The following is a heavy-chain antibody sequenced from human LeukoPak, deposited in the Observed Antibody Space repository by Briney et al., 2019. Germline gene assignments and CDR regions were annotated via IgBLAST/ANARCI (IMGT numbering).Heavy chain of an antibody. CDR2: IYYSGST. V-gene: IGHV4-59*08. Sequence: PSETLSLTCTVSGGSISDYYWSWIRQPPGKGLEYIGHIYYSGSTSYNPSLKSRVTILVDTSKNQFSLRLSSVTAADTAIYYCARRGYCSGGSCYSFDYWGQGTLVTVSS. CDR3: ARRGYCSGGSCYSFDY. D-gene: IGHD2-15*01. CDR1: GGSISDYY. J-gene: IGHJ4*02.